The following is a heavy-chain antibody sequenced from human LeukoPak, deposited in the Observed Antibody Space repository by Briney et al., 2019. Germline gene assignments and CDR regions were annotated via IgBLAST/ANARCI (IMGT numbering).Heavy chain of an antibody. Sequence: GGTLRLSCAASGFTFSSYGMSWVRQAPGKGLEWVSGISGSGSGTYYADSVKGRFTISRDNSKNTLHLRMNSLRAEDTAVYYCATHGSAHYYMDVWGKGTTVTISS. CDR2: ISGSGSGT. V-gene: IGHV3-23*01. J-gene: IGHJ6*03. D-gene: IGHD2-2*03. CDR3: ATHGSAHYYMDV. CDR1: GFTFSSYG.